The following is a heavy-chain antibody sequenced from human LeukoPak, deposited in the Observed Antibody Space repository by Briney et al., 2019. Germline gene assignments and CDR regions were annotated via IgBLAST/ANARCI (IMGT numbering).Heavy chain of an antibody. Sequence: GGSLRLSCAASGFIFSSFTMNWVRQAPGKRLEWVSSISSDSKSIYYADSVKGRFIISRDNAKNSLYLQMNSLRDEDTAVYYCAVGLGYSSGWSADYWGQGTLVTVSS. CDR2: ISSDSKSI. CDR3: AVGLGYSSGWSADY. J-gene: IGHJ4*02. D-gene: IGHD6-19*01. CDR1: GFIFSSFT. V-gene: IGHV3-21*01.